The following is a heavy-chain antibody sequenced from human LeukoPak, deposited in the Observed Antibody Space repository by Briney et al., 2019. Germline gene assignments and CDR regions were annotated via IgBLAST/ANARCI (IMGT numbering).Heavy chain of an antibody. CDR2: INPSGGST. Sequence: GASVTVSCTASGYTFTSYYMHWVRQAPGQGLEWMGIINPSGGSTSYAQKFQGRVTMTRDTSTSTVYMELSSLTSEDTAVYYCARERPTIAARSSNWFDPWGQGTLVTVSS. J-gene: IGHJ5*02. V-gene: IGHV1-46*01. D-gene: IGHD6-6*01. CDR1: GYTFTSYY. CDR3: ARERPTIAARSSNWFDP.